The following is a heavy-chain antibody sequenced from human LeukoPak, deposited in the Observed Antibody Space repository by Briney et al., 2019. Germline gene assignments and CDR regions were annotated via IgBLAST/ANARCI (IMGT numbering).Heavy chain of an antibody. CDR2: IYYSGST. CDR3: ASSFLAAAGTGYFDY. V-gene: IGHV4-59*01. Sequence: SETLSLTCTVSGGSISSYYWSWIRQPPGKGLEWIGYIYYSGSTNYNPSLKSRVTISVATSKNQFSLKLSSVTAADTAVYYCASSFLAAAGTGYFDYWGQGTLVTVSS. J-gene: IGHJ4*02. D-gene: IGHD6-13*01. CDR1: GGSISSYY.